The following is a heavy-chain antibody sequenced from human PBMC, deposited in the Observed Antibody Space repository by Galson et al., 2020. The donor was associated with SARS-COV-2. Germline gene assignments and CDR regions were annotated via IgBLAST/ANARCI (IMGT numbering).Heavy chain of an antibody. CDR3: ATAPPYGDYPNWCDP. CDR1: GYTLTELS. J-gene: IGHJ5*02. V-gene: IGHV1-24*01. D-gene: IGHD4-17*01. CDR2: FDPEDGET. Sequence: ASVKVSCKVSGYTLTELSMHWVRQAPGKGLEWMGGFDPEDGETIYAQKFQGRVTMTEDTSTDTAYMELSSLRSEDTAVYYCATAPPYGDYPNWCDPWGQGTLVTVSS.